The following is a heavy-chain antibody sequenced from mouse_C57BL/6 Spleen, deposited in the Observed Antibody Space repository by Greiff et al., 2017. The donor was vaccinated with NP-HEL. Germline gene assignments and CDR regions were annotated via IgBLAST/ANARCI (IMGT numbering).Heavy chain of an antibody. CDR3: ARRGRRINYYAMDY. D-gene: IGHD2-4*01. Sequence: QVQLQQPGAELVMPGASVKLSCKASGYTFTSYWMHWVKQRPGQGLEWIGEIDPSDSYTNYNQKFKGKSTLTVDKSSSTAYMQLSSLTSEDSAVYYSARRGRRINYYAMDYWGQGTSVTVSS. CDR2: IDPSDSYT. CDR1: GYTFTSYW. J-gene: IGHJ4*01. V-gene: IGHV1-69*01.